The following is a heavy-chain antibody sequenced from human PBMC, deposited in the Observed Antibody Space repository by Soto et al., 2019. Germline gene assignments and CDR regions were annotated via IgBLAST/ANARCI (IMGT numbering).Heavy chain of an antibody. V-gene: IGHV3-66*01. D-gene: IGHD2-2*01. J-gene: IGHJ4*02. Sequence: PGGSLELSCAASGFTVSSNYITWVRQAPGKGLEWVSVIYSGGDTYYADSVKGRFTLSRDNSKNTVYLQMNSLRDEHTADYYCARGGYGSSWGQGTLVTVSS. CDR3: ARGGYGSS. CDR1: GFTVSSNY. CDR2: IYSGGDT.